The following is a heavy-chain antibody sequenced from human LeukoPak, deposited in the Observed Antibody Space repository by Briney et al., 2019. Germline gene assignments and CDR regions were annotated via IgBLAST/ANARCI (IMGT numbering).Heavy chain of an antibody. CDR2: ISSSGSTI. V-gene: IGHV3-48*03. D-gene: IGHD1-20*01. J-gene: IGHJ4*02. Sequence: GGSLRLSCAAFGFTFSNYEMNWVRQAPGKGLEWVAYISSSGSTIYSADPVKGRFTISRDNAKNSLYLQMNSLRAEDTAVYYCARDAITGTTPLLDSWGQGTLVTVSS. CDR3: ARDAITGTTPLLDS. CDR1: GFTFSNYE.